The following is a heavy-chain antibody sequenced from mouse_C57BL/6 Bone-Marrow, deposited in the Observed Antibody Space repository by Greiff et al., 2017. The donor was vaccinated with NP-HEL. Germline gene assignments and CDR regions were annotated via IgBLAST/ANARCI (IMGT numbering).Heavy chain of an antibody. Sequence: VHVKQSGAELVRPGASVKLSCTVSGFNIKDDYMHWVKQRPEQGLEWIGWIDPENGDTEYASKFQGKATITADTSSNTAYLQLGSLTSEDTAVYYCTTGGSSPYAMDYWGQGTSVTVSS. CDR2: IDPENGDT. CDR3: TTGGSSPYAMDY. J-gene: IGHJ4*01. V-gene: IGHV14-4*01. D-gene: IGHD1-1*01. CDR1: GFNIKDDY.